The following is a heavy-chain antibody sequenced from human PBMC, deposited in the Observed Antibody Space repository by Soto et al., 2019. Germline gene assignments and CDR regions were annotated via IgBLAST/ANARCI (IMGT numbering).Heavy chain of an antibody. J-gene: IGHJ5*01. CDR1: GGSISSGDNY. Sequence: SETLSLTCSVSGGSISSGDNYWSWIRQPPGKGLEFIGYIYHSGHKYYNPSLNSRVTISVDTSKNQFSLKLSSVTAADTAVYFCARGRYCLTGRCFPNWFDSWGQGALVTVS. V-gene: IGHV4-30-4*01. CDR2: IYHSGHK. D-gene: IGHD7-27*01. CDR3: ARGRYCLTGRCFPNWFDS.